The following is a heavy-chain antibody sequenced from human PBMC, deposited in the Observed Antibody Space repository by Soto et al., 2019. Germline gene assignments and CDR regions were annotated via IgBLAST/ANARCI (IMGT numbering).Heavy chain of an antibody. CDR3: ARSPPFEWELPPLYYCDY. J-gene: IGHJ4*02. Sequence: EVQLLESGGGLVQPGGSLRLSCAASGLTFSSYAMSWVRQAPGKGLEWVSAISGSGGSTYYADSVKGRFTISSDNSKNPLYLLMNSLRAEDTAVYYCARSPPFEWELPPLYYCDYWGQGPLVTVSS. D-gene: IGHD1-26*01. CDR1: GLTFSSYA. CDR2: ISGSGGST. V-gene: IGHV3-23*01.